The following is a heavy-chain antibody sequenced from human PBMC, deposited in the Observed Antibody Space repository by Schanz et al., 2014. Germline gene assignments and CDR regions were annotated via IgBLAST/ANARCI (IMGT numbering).Heavy chain of an antibody. Sequence: QVQLVQSGSEVKKPGASVMLSCKTSGYSFNLFGVSWVRQAPGQGLEWMGRINPNTGGTNYAQSFQGRVTMTSDTSITTAYMELTRLRSDDTAVYYCARGIVGAHFDYWGQGTLVTASS. CDR3: ARGIVGAHFDY. CDR1: GYSFNLFG. CDR2: INPNTGGT. J-gene: IGHJ4*02. D-gene: IGHD1-26*01. V-gene: IGHV1-2*06.